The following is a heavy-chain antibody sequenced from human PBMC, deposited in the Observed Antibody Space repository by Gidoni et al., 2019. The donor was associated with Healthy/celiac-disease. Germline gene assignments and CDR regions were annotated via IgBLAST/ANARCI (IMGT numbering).Heavy chain of an antibody. CDR1: GGSISSYY. CDR2: IYYSGST. CDR3: ASQGRRTGSYYRLGGNGGMDV. D-gene: IGHD1-26*01. Sequence: QVQLQESGPGLVKPSETLSLTCTVSGGSISSYYCSWIRQPPGKGLEWIGYIYYSGSTNYNPSLKSRVTISVDTSKNQFSLKLSSVTAADTAVYYCASQGRRTGSYYRLGGNGGMDVWGKGTTVTVSS. V-gene: IGHV4-59*01. J-gene: IGHJ6*04.